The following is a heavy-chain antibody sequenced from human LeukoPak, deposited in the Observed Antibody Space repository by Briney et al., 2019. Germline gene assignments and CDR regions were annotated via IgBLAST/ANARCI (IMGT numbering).Heavy chain of an antibody. CDR3: ARAAGYYYDSSGQRGGFDY. Sequence: GGSLRLSCAASGFTFSSYWMSWVRQAPGKGLEWVANIKQDGSEKYYVDSVKGRFTISRDNAKNSLYLQMNSLRAEDTAVYYCARAAGYYYDSSGQRGGFDYWGQGTLVTVSS. V-gene: IGHV3-7*01. D-gene: IGHD3-22*01. CDR1: GFTFSSYW. J-gene: IGHJ4*02. CDR2: IKQDGSEK.